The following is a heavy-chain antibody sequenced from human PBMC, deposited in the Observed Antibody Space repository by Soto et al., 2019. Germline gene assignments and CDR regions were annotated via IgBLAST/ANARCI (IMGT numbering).Heavy chain of an antibody. CDR2: IIPILGIA. CDR1: GGTFSSYT. D-gene: IGHD3-16*01. CDR3: ARDGIGGVRDPGP. J-gene: IGHJ5*02. V-gene: IGHV1-69*04. Sequence: SVKVSCKASGGTFSSYTISWVRQAPGQGLEWMGRIIPILGIANYAQKFQGRVTITADKSTSTAYMELSSLRSEDTAVYYCARDGIGGVRDPGPWCQGTLVTVSS.